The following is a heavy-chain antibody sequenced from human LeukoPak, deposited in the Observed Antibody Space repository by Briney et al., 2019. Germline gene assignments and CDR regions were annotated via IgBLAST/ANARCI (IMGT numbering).Heavy chain of an antibody. Sequence: GGSLRLSCAASGFTFSSYAMHWVRQAPGKGLEWVAVISYDGSNKYYADSVKGRFTISRDNSKNTLYLQMNSLRAEDTAVHYCARARAPPFDYWGQGTLVTVSS. J-gene: IGHJ4*02. CDR2: ISYDGSNK. CDR1: GFTFSSYA. CDR3: ARARAPPFDY. V-gene: IGHV3-30-3*01.